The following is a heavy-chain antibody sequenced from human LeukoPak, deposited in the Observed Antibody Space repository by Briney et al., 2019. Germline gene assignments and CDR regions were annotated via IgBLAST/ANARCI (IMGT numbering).Heavy chain of an antibody. Sequence: GGSLRLSCAASGFTFSSYAMSWVRQAPGKGLEWVSGISGSGDSTYYADSVKGRFTISRDNSKNTLYLQMNSLRPEDTVVYYCATYGSGSYTNYYYMDVWGKGTTVTISS. D-gene: IGHD3-10*01. J-gene: IGHJ6*03. V-gene: IGHV3-23*01. CDR1: GFTFSSYA. CDR2: ISGSGDST. CDR3: ATYGSGSYTNYYYMDV.